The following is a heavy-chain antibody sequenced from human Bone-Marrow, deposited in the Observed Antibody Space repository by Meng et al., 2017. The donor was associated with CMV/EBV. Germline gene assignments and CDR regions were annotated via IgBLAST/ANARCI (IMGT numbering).Heavy chain of an antibody. Sequence: TLSLTCAVYGGSFSGYYWSWIRQPPGKGLEWIGEINHSGSTNYNPSLKSRVTISVDTSKNQFSLKLSSVTAADTAVYYCARVTLARRQTHDAFDIWGQGTMVTVSS. CDR3: ARVTLARRQTHDAFDI. J-gene: IGHJ3*02. V-gene: IGHV4-34*01. CDR2: INHSGST. D-gene: IGHD4-23*01. CDR1: GGSFSGYY.